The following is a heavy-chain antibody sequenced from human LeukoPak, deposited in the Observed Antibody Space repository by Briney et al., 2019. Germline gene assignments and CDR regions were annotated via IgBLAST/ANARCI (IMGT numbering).Heavy chain of an antibody. D-gene: IGHD3-3*01. J-gene: IGHJ6*03. V-gene: IGHV3-74*01. CDR2: VNSDGSST. CDR3: ARDPSYYDFARLDYYCYYMDV. Sequence: GGSLRLSCAASGFTFSNYWMHWVRQAPGKGLVWVSRVNSDGSSTSYADSVKGRFTISRDNAKNTVYLQMNSLRAEDTAVYYRARDPSYYDFARLDYYCYYMDVWGKGTTVTVSS. CDR1: GFTFSNYW.